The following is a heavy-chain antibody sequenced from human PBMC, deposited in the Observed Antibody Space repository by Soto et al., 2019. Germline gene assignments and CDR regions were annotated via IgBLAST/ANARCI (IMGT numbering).Heavy chain of an antibody. CDR3: AKDTHLFASRGYYVFDQ. D-gene: IGHD3-22*01. CDR1: GFTFSSYA. Sequence: GSLRLSCAASGFTFSSYAMHGVRQAPGKGLQWVATVSFDGSNTNYVEYAKGRFNLSRENSVNTVFMQMNGMTVEETAVYYCAKDTHLFASRGYYVFDQWGQGTLVTVSP. V-gene: IGHV3-30*04. J-gene: IGHJ4*02. CDR2: VSFDGSNT.